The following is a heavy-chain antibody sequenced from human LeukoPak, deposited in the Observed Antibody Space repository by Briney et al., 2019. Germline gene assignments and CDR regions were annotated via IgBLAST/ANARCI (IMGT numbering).Heavy chain of an antibody. V-gene: IGHV3-23*01. J-gene: IGHJ4*02. Sequence: TGGSLRLSCEASGFTFSSYAMSWVRQAPGKGLEWVSAISGSGGSTYYADSVKGRFTISRDNSKNTLYLQMNSLRAEDTAIYYCGRIFNIWGTFRNTWGQGTQVTVSS. CDR2: ISGSGGST. CDR3: GRIFNIWGTFRNT. CDR1: GFTFSSYA. D-gene: IGHD3-16*02.